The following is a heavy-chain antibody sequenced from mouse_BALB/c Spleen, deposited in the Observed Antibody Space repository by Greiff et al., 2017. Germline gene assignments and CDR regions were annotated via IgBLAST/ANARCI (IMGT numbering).Heavy chain of an antibody. D-gene: IGHD1-1*01. CDR2: ISSGGST. CDR3: ARGAYGSSYGAWFAY. J-gene: IGHJ3*01. Sequence: EVQLVESGGGLVKPGGSLKLSCAASGFTFSSYAMSWVRQTPEKRLEWVASISSGGSTYYPDSVKGRFTISRDNARNILYLQMRSLRSEDTAMYYCARGAYGSSYGAWFAYWGQGTLVTVSA. CDR1: GFTFSSYA. V-gene: IGHV5-6-5*01.